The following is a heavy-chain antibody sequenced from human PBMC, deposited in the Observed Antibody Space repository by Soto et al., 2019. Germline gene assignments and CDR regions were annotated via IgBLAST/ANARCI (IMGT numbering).Heavy chain of an antibody. CDR3: ARDTNDYGDYADYYYYYMDV. CDR2: ISSSGSTI. D-gene: IGHD4-17*01. J-gene: IGHJ6*03. Sequence: GGSLRLSCAASGFTFSDYYMSWIRQAPGKGLEWVSYISSSGSTIYYADSVKGRFTISRDNAKNSLYLQMNSLRAEDTAVYYCARDTNDYGDYADYYYYYMDVWGKGTTVTVSS. V-gene: IGHV3-11*01. CDR1: GFTFSDYY.